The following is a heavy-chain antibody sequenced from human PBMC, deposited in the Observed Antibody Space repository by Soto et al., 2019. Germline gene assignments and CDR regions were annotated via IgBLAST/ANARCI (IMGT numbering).Heavy chain of an antibody. J-gene: IGHJ4*02. V-gene: IGHV4-39*01. CDR3: ARRRNYFDSSGHFDY. CDR1: GGSIGSSRYY. CDR2: IYYSGST. D-gene: IGHD3-22*01. Sequence: PSETLSLTCTVSGGSIGSSRYYWGWIRQPPGRGLEWIGSIYYSGSTYYKSSLKSRVAISIDTSTNQFSLKLRFVTAADTAVYYCARRRNYFDSSGHFDYWGQGALVTVSS.